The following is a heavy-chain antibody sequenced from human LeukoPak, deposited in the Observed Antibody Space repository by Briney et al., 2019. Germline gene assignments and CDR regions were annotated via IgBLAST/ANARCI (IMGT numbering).Heavy chain of an antibody. J-gene: IGHJ3*02. D-gene: IGHD4-23*01. CDR2: IYFNGNT. CDR3: ARGQAYGGNAFDI. Sequence: TSQTLSLTCTVSGGSISSGDYYWSWIRQPPGKGLEWIGYIYFNGNTYYNPSLKSRLTISMDTSKNQFSLKLSSVTAADTAVYYCARGQAYGGNAFDIWGRGTMVTVSS. V-gene: IGHV4-30-4*01. CDR1: GGSISSGDYY.